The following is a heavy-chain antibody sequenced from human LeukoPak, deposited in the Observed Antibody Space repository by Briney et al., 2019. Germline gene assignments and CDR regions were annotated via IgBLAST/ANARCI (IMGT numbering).Heavy chain of an antibody. Sequence: SVKVSCKASGYTFTDYYIHWVRQAPGQGLEWMGGIIPIFGTANYAQKFQGRVTITADESTSTAYMELSSLRSEDTAVYYCATNYYDSSGYYLDAFDIWGQGTMVTVSS. V-gene: IGHV1-69*13. D-gene: IGHD3-22*01. CDR3: ATNYYDSSGYYLDAFDI. J-gene: IGHJ3*02. CDR2: IIPIFGTA. CDR1: GYTFTDYY.